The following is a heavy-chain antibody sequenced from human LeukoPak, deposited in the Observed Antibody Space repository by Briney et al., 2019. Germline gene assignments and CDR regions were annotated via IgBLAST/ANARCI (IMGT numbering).Heavy chain of an antibody. CDR2: ISSSSSCT. CDR1: GFTFSDYY. D-gene: IGHD3-22*01. CDR3: ARGRRRDSSGYYTS. J-gene: IGHJ5*02. V-gene: IGHV3-11*05. Sequence: GGSLRLSCAASGFTFSDYYMSWIRQAPGKGLEWVSYISSSSSCTNYADSVKGRFTISRDNAKNSLYLQMNSLRAEDTAVYYCARGRRRDSSGYYTSWGQGTLVTVSS.